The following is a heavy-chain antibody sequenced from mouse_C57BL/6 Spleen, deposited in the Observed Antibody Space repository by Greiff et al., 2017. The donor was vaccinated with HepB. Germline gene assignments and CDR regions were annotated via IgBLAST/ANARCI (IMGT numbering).Heavy chain of an antibody. CDR2: INPNNGGT. D-gene: IGHD1-1*01. V-gene: IGHV1-22*01. J-gene: IGHJ2*01. CDR3: ARRTTERDYFDY. Sequence: VQLQQSGPELVKPGASVKMSCKASGYTFTDYNMHWVKQSHGKSLEWIEYINPNNGGTSYNQKFKGKATLTVNKSSSTAYMELRSLTSEDSAVYYCARRTTERDYFDYWGQGTTLTVSS. CDR1: GYTFTDYN.